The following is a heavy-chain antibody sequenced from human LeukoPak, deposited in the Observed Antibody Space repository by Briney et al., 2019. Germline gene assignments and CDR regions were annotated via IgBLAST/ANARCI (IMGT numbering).Heavy chain of an antibody. V-gene: IGHV3-48*03. D-gene: IGHD3-16*01. Sequence: PGGSLRLSCAASGFSLRSSEMNWVRQAPGKGPEWVAHINSADNVEYYTDSVKGRFTISRDNAKNSLYLQMNSLRAEDTALYYCARHGGYYFDYWGQGTLVTVSA. J-gene: IGHJ4*02. CDR1: GFSLRSSE. CDR2: INSADNVE. CDR3: ARHGGYYFDY.